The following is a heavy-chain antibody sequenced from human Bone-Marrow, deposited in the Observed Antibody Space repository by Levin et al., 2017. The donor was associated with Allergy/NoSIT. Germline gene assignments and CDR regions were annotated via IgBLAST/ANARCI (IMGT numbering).Heavy chain of an antibody. J-gene: IGHJ4*02. CDR1: GFTFSSYG. Sequence: AGGSLRLSCAASGFTFSSYGMHWVRQAPGKGLEWVAVIWYDGSNKYYADSVKGRFTISRDNSKNTLYLQMNSLRAEDTAVYYCARELQYYYGSGSYPLDYWGQGTLVTVSS. V-gene: IGHV3-33*01. CDR3: ARELQYYYGSGSYPLDY. CDR2: IWYDGSNK. D-gene: IGHD3-10*01.